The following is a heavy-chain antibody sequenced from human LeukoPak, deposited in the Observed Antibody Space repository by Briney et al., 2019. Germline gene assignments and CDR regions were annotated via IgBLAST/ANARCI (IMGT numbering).Heavy chain of an antibody. D-gene: IGHD4/OR15-4a*01. CDR1: GFTFSSYW. J-gene: IGHJ4*02. CDR3: ARRAGAYSHPYDY. CDR2: INGDGSST. Sequence: GGSLRLSCAASGFTFSSYWMYWVRQAPAKGLVWVSRINGDGSSTNYADSVKGRFTISRDNSKNTLYLQMNSLRAEDTAVYYCARRAGAYSHPYDYWGQGTLVTVSS. V-gene: IGHV3-74*01.